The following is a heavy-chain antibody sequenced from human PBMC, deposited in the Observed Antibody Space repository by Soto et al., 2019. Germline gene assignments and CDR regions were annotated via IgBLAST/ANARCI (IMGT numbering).Heavy chain of an antibody. V-gene: IGHV3-23*01. Sequence: EVQLLESGGALVQPGGSLRLSCAASGFTFSSYAMSWVRQAPGKGLEWVSLISASGGGTYYTDSVKGRFTISRDNAKNTLYLQMNGLSAEDTAVFYCANHQSNGSPDYWGQGTLVTVSS. CDR2: ISASGGGT. CDR3: ANHQSNGSPDY. J-gene: IGHJ4*02. CDR1: GFTFSSYA. D-gene: IGHD2-8*01.